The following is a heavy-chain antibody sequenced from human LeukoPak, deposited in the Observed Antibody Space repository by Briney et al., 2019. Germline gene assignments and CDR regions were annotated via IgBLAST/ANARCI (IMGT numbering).Heavy chain of an antibody. Sequence: SQTLSLTCTVSGGSISSGGYYWSWIRQHPGKGLEWIGYIYYSGSTYYNPSLKSRVTISVDTSKNQFSLKLSSVTAADTAVYYCTRDYDILTGYYGLIDPWGQGTLVTVSS. V-gene: IGHV4-31*03. CDR1: GGSISSGGYY. J-gene: IGHJ5*02. CDR2: IYYSGST. CDR3: TRDYDILTGYYGLIDP. D-gene: IGHD3-9*01.